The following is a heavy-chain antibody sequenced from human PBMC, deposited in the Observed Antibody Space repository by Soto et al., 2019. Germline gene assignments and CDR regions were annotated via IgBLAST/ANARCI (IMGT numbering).Heavy chain of an antibody. CDR2: ISYDGSNK. D-gene: IGHD1-26*01. J-gene: IGHJ6*02. Sequence: QVQLVESGGGVVQPGRSLRLSCAASGFTFSSYGMHWVRKAPGKGLEWVAVISYDGSNKYYADSVKGRFTISRDNSKNTLYLQMNSLRAEDTAVYYCAKDRGEWELLYYYYGMDVWGQGTTVTVSS. CDR1: GFTFSSYG. V-gene: IGHV3-30*18. CDR3: AKDRGEWELLYYYYGMDV.